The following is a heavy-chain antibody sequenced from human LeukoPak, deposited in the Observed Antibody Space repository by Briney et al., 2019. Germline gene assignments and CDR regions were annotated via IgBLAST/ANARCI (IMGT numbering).Heavy chain of an antibody. Sequence: GGSLRLSCAASGFTFSSYAMSWVRQAPGKGLEWVSAISGSGGSTYYADSVKGRFTISRDNSKNTLYLQMNSLRAVDTAVYYCAKVLYSSSWTSLFDYWGQGTLVTVSS. J-gene: IGHJ4*02. V-gene: IGHV3-23*01. D-gene: IGHD6-13*01. CDR3: AKVLYSSSWTSLFDY. CDR2: ISGSGGST. CDR1: GFTFSSYA.